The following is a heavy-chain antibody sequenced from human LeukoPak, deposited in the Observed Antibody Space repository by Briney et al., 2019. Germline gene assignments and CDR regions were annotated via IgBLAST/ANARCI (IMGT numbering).Heavy chain of an antibody. CDR1: GGSISSYY. CDR3: ARGLGYYDSSVGY. J-gene: IGHJ4*02. CDR2: IYYSGST. V-gene: IGHV4-59*01. Sequence: SETLSLTCTVSGGSISSYYWSWIRQPPGKGLEWIGYIYYSGSTNYNPSLKSRVTISVDTSKNQFSLKLSSVAAADTAVYHCARGLGYYDSSVGYWGQGTLVTVSS. D-gene: IGHD3-22*01.